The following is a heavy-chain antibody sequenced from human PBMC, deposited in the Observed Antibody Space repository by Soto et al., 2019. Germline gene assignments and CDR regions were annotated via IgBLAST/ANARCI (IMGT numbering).Heavy chain of an antibody. CDR1: GYSFTSYW. Sequence: GESLKTPCRVSGYSFTSYWISWMRQMPGKGLEWMGRIDPSDSYTNYSPSFQGHVTISADKSISTAYLQWSSLKASDTAMYYCAGHPGIAAADDFDYWGQGTLVTVSS. V-gene: IGHV5-10-1*01. D-gene: IGHD6-13*01. CDR2: IDPSDSYT. CDR3: AGHPGIAAADDFDY. J-gene: IGHJ4*02.